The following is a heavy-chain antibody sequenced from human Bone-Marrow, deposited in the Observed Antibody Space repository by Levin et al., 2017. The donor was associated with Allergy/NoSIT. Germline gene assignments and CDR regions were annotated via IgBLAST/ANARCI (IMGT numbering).Heavy chain of an antibody. J-gene: IGHJ5*02. V-gene: IGHV1-18*01. CDR2: ISAYNGNT. CDR3: ARDQDHGGYSSSWYPWFDP. Sequence: ASVKVSCKASGYTFTSYGISWVRQAPGQGLEWMGWISAYNGNTNYAQKLQGRVTMTTDTSTSTAYMELRSLRSDDTAVYYCARDQDHGGYSSSWYPWFDPWGQGTLVTVSS. D-gene: IGHD6-13*01. CDR1: GYTFTSYG.